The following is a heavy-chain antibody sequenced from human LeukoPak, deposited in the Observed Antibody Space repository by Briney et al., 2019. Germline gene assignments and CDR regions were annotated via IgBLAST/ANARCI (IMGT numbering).Heavy chain of an antibody. CDR3: ASALWSSNWELPSY. Sequence: SETLSLTCTVPGGSISGYYWSWIRQPAGMGLEWIGRISTSGSTHYSPSLKSRVTISVDTSKNQFSLKLSSVTAADTAVYYCASALWSSNWELPSYWGQGTLVTVSS. CDR2: ISTSGST. CDR1: GGSISGYY. V-gene: IGHV4-4*07. D-gene: IGHD1-26*01. J-gene: IGHJ4*02.